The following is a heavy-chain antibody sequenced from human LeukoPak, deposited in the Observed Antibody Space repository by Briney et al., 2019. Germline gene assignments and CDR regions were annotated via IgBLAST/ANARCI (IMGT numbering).Heavy chain of an antibody. D-gene: IGHD3-10*01. J-gene: IGHJ3*02. CDR1: GYSISSGYY. Sequence: PSETLSLTCTVSGYSISSGYYWGWIRQPPGKGLEWIGSIYHSGSTYYNPSLKSRVTISVDTSKNQFSLKLSSVTAADTAVYYCARGSHKASWTGYDAFDIWGQGTMATVSS. CDR2: IYHSGST. V-gene: IGHV4-38-2*02. CDR3: ARGSHKASWTGYDAFDI.